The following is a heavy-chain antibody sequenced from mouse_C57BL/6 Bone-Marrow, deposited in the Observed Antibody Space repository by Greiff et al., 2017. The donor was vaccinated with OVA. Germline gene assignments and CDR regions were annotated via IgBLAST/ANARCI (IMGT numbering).Heavy chain of an antibody. CDR1: GYTFTSYW. Sequence: QVQLQHPGAELVKPGASVKMSCKASGYTFTSYWITWVKQRPGQGLEWIGEIDPSDSYTNYNQKFKGKSTLTVDKSSSTAYMQLSSLTSEDSAVYYCARRGDYDGPFAYWGQGTLVTVSA. V-gene: IGHV1-69*01. J-gene: IGHJ3*01. CDR3: ARRGDYDGPFAY. D-gene: IGHD2-4*01. CDR2: IDPSDSYT.